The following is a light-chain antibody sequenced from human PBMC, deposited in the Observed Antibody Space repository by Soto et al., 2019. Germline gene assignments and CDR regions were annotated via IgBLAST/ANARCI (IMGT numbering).Light chain of an antibody. CDR2: GNS. Sequence: QSVLTQPPSVSGAPGQRVTISCTGSSSNIGAGYDVHWYQQLPGTAPKLLIYGNSNRPSGVPDRFSGSKSGTSASLAITGLQAEDDSYYYCQSYDSSPRGPYVFGTGTKVTVL. CDR1: SSNIGAGYD. V-gene: IGLV1-40*01. CDR3: QSYDSSPRGPYV. J-gene: IGLJ1*01.